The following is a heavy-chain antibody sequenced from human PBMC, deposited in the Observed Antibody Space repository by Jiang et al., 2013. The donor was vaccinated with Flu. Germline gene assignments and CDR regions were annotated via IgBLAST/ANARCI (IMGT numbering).Heavy chain of an antibody. CDR2: ISAYNGNT. Sequence: KASGYDLLPATVSAGCDRPLDKGLSGMGWISAYNGNTNYAQKLQGRVTMTTDTSTSTAYMELRSLRSDDTAVYYCARWNCSGGSCYSFDDWYFDLWGRGTLVHCLL. CDR1: GYDLLPATV. D-gene: IGHD2-15*01. CDR3: ARWNCSGGSCYSFDDWYFDL. V-gene: IGHV1-18*04. J-gene: IGHJ2*01.